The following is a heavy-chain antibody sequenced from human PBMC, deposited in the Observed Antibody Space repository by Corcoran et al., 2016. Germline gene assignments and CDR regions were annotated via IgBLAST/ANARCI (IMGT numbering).Heavy chain of an antibody. J-gene: IGHJ4*02. CDR1: GFTFGDYA. V-gene: IGHV3-49*03. D-gene: IGHD3-10*01. Sequence: EVQLVESGGGLVQPGRSLRLSCTASGFTFGDYAMSWFRQAPGKGLEWVSFIRSKAYGGTTEYAASVKGRFTISRDDSKSIAYLQMNSMKTEDKAVYYCTRDLGGFRGRVYYFDYWGQGTLVTVSS. CDR2: IRSKAYGGTT. CDR3: TRDLGGFRGRVYYFDY.